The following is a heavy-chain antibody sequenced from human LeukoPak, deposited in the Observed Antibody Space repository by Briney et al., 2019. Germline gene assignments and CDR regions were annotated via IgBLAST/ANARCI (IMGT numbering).Heavy chain of an antibody. CDR2: IYYSGST. CDR1: GGSISSYY. V-gene: IGHV4-59*01. D-gene: IGHD6-13*01. CDR3: ARVGQQLDLAFDI. J-gene: IGHJ3*02. Sequence: SETLSLTCTVSGGSISSYYWSWIRQPPGKGLEWIGYIYYSGSTNYNPSLKSRVTISVDTSKNQFSLKLSSVTAADTAVYYCARVGQQLDLAFDIRGQGTMVTVSS.